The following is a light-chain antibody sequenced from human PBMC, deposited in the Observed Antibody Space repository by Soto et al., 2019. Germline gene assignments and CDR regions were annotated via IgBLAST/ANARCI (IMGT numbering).Light chain of an antibody. CDR2: WAS. CDR3: QQYYSSWT. Sequence: DIVMTQSPDSLAVSLGERANISCKSSQSVLYSSNNKNYLAWYQQKPGQPPKLLIYWASTRESGVPDRFSGSGSGPDFTLTISSLQAEDVAVYFCQQYYSSWTFGQGTKVGIK. J-gene: IGKJ1*01. CDR1: QSVLYSSNNKNY. V-gene: IGKV4-1*01.